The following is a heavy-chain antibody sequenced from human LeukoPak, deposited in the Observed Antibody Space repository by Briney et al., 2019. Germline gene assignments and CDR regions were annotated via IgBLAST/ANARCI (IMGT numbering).Heavy chain of an antibody. CDR2: IYYSGST. J-gene: IGHJ4*02. V-gene: IGHV4-59*01. D-gene: IGHD3-22*01. CDR1: GGSISSYY. Sequence: PETLSLTCTVSGGSISSYYWSWIRQPPGKGLEWIGYIYYSGSTNYNPSLKSRVTISVDTSKNQFSLKLSSVTAADTAVYYCASTYYYDSSGYYAFDYWGQGTLVTVSS. CDR3: ASTYYYDSSGYYAFDY.